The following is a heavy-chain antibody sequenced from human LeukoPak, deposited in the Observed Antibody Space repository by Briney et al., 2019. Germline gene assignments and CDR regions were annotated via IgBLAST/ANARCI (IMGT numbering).Heavy chain of an antibody. V-gene: IGHV4-39*07. CDR3: ARWAGRVVPEGRWFDP. CDR1: GGSISSSSYY. D-gene: IGHD2-2*01. Sequence: SGTLSLTCTVSGGSISSSSYYWGWIRQPPGKGLEWIGSIYYSGSTYYNPSLKSRVTISVDTSKNQFSLKLSSVTAADTAVYYCARWAGRVVPEGRWFDPWGQGTLVTVPS. J-gene: IGHJ5*02. CDR2: IYYSGST.